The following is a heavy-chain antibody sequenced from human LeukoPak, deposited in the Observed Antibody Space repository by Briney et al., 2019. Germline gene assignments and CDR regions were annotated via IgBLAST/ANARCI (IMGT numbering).Heavy chain of an antibody. CDR3: ATAQAVTTWNWFDP. V-gene: IGHV5-51*01. J-gene: IGHJ5*02. CDR1: GYSFTSYW. Sequence: GASLQISCKGSGYSFTSYWIGWVRQLPGKGLEWMGIIYTGDSDTRYRPSFQGQLTLSADKSISTAYLQWSSLKASDTAMYYCATAQAVTTWNWFDPWGQGTLVTVSS. CDR2: IYTGDSDT. D-gene: IGHD4-17*01.